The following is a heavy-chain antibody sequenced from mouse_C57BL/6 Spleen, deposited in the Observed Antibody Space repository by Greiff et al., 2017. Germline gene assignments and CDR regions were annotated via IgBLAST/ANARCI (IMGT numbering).Heavy chain of an antibody. V-gene: IGHV5-4*01. CDR1: GFTFSSYA. D-gene: IGHD1-3*01. Sequence: EVQGVESGGGLVKPGGSLKLSCAASGFTFSSYAMSWVRQTPEKRLEWVATISDGGSYTYYPDNVKGRFTISRDNAKNNLYLQMSHLKSEDTAMYYCARGGLRPYYYAMDYWGQGTSVTVSS. CDR3: ARGGLRPYYYAMDY. CDR2: ISDGGSYT. J-gene: IGHJ4*01.